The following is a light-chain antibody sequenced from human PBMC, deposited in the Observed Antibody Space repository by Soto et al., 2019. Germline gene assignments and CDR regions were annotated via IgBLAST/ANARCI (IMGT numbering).Light chain of an antibody. J-gene: IGKJ2*01. CDR2: DAS. Sequence: DMQMTQSPSTLSASVGDRVAITFRASERISTRLAWYQQKPGKAPKLLIYDASSLESGVPSRFSGSGSGTEFTLTISSLQPEDFATYYCQQYNTYLYTFGQGTKVEIK. CDR1: ERISTR. CDR3: QQYNTYLYT. V-gene: IGKV1-5*01.